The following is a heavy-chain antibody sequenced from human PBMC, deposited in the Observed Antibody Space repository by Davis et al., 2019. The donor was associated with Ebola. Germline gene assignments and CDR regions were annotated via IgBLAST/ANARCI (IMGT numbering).Heavy chain of an antibody. Sequence: GESLKISCQGSGYNFRDYWIVWVRQVPGKGLEWMGNIYPGDSDMRYSPSFQGQVTISADKSISTAYLQWSSLKASDTAMYYCATASWLERGAFDIWGQGTMVTVSS. CDR1: GYNFRDYW. CDR3: ATASWLERGAFDI. V-gene: IGHV5-51*01. CDR2: IYPGDSDM. D-gene: IGHD1-1*01. J-gene: IGHJ3*02.